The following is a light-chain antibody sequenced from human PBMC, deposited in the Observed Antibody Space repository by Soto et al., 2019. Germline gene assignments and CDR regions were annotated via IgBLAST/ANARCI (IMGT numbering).Light chain of an antibody. J-gene: IGLJ1*01. CDR3: SSYAGSQGV. CDR1: SSDVGGYNN. V-gene: IGLV2-8*01. Sequence: QSALTQPPSASGSPGQSVTISCTGTSSDVGGYNNVSWYQQHPGKAPKLMIYEVSKRPSGVPDRFSGSKSGNTASLTVSGLQAEDEADYYCSSYAGSQGVFGTGTKLTVL. CDR2: EVS.